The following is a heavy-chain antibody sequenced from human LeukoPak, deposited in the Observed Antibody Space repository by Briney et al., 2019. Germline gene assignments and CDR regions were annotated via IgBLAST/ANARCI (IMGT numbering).Heavy chain of an antibody. CDR1: GFTFSSYW. V-gene: IGHV3-7*01. Sequence: GGSLRLSCAASGFTFSSYWMSWVRQAPGKGLEWVANIKQDGSEKYYVDSVKGRFTISRDNAKNSLYLQMNSLRAEDTAVYYCARLVGYCSSTSCYANFDYWGQGTLVTVSS. CDR3: ARLVGYCSSTSCYANFDY. CDR2: IKQDGSEK. D-gene: IGHD2-2*03. J-gene: IGHJ4*02.